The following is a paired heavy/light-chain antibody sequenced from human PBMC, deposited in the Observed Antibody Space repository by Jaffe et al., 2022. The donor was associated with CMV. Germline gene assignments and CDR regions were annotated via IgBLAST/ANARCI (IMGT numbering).Heavy chain of an antibody. V-gene: IGHV3-7*03. D-gene: IGHD4-17*01. CDR1: GFTFNNYL. CDR3: ARVDADYRFYYYYMDV. CDR2: IKQDGSEK. J-gene: IGHJ6*03. Sequence: EVQLVESGGGLVQRGGSLRLSCAASGFTFNNYLMTWVRQAPGKGLEWVANIKQDGSEKYYVDSVKGRFTISRDNAKDSLYLQMSGLRAEDTAVYFCARVDADYRFYYYYMDVWGKGTTVTVSS.
Light chain of an antibody. CDR2: AAS. J-gene: IGKJ1*01. Sequence: DIQMTQSPSSLSASVGDRVTITCRASQTITSYLNWYQYKPGKAPKLLIYAASNLQSGVPAGFSASGSGTDFTLTISSLQPEDFATYYCQQSYSSPWTFGQGTKVEI. CDR1: QTITSY. CDR3: QQSYSSPWT. V-gene: IGKV1-39*01.